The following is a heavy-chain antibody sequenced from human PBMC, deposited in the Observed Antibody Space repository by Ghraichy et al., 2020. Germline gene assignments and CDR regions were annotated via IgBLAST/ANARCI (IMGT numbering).Heavy chain of an antibody. CDR1: GGSVSSGSYY. V-gene: IGHV4-61*01. CDR3: ARNLNYYDSSGYDY. CDR2: IYYSGST. D-gene: IGHD3-22*01. Sequence: GSLRLSCTVSGGSVSSGSYYWSWIRQPPGKGLEWIGYIYYSGSTNYNPSLKSRVTISVDTSKNQFSMKLSSVTAADTAVYYCARNLNYYDSSGYDYWGQGTLVTVSS. J-gene: IGHJ4*02.